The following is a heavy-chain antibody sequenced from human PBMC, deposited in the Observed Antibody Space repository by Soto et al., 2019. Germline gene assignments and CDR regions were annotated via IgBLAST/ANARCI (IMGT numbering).Heavy chain of an antibody. J-gene: IGHJ6*03. D-gene: IGHD3-9*01. V-gene: IGHV1-18*01. CDR3: ARRGPITIFSPGYYYYMDV. Sequence: GASVKVSCKASGYTFTSYGISWVRQAPGQGLEWMGWISAYNGNTNYAQKLQGRVTMTTDTSTSTAYMELRSLRSDDTAVYYCARRGPITIFSPGYYYYMDVWGKGTTVTVSS. CDR1: GYTFTSYG. CDR2: ISAYNGNT.